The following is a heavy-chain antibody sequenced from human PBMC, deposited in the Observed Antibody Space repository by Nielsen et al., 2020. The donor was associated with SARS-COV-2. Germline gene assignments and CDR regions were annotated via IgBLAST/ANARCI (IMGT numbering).Heavy chain of an antibody. V-gene: IGHV5-10-1*01. Sequence: GESLKISCAASGFTFNVYSMNWIRQAPGKGLEWMGNIDPTDSHTNYSPSFQGHVTISADKSITTAYLQWSSLEASDSAMYYCARQPRSIISNWFDPWGQGTLVTVST. J-gene: IGHJ5*02. CDR2: IDPTDSHT. CDR1: GFTFNVYS. D-gene: IGHD1-14*01. CDR3: ARQPRSIISNWFDP.